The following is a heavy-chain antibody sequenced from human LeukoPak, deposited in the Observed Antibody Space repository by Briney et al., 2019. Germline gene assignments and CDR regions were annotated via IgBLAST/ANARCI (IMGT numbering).Heavy chain of an antibody. CDR3: AREMATTPGGEY. D-gene: IGHD5-24*01. J-gene: IGHJ4*02. CDR1: GGSISSYY. Sequence: PSETLSLTCTVSGGSISSYYWSWIRQPPGKGLEWIGYIYYSGSTNYNPSLKSRVTISVDTSKNQFSLKLSSVTAADTAVYYCAREMATTPGGEYWGQGTLVTVSS. V-gene: IGHV4-59*01. CDR2: IYYSGST.